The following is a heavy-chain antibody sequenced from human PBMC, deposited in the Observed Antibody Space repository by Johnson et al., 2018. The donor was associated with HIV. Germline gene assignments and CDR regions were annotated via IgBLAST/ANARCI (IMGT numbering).Heavy chain of an antibody. CDR1: GFSFSDYA. CDR2: ISYDGSSK. Sequence: QVHLVESGGGVVQPGRSLRLSCAASGFSFSDYAMHWVRQAPGKGLEWVAVISYDGSSKFYPTSLKGRFSISRDNSKNTVYLQMNSLRTEDTAVYYCARGITMIAVVKGDAFDIWGQGTMVTVSS. J-gene: IGHJ3*02. V-gene: IGHV3-30*04. D-gene: IGHD3-22*01. CDR3: ARGITMIAVVKGDAFDI.